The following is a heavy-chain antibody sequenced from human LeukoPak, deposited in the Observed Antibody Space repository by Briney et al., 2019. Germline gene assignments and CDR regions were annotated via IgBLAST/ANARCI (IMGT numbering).Heavy chain of an antibody. D-gene: IGHD3-3*01. CDR1: GFTFGDYA. Sequence: GGSLRLSCTASGFTFGDYAMSWVRQAPGKGLEWVGFIRSKAYGGTTEYAASVKGRFTISRDDSKSIAYLQMNSLKTEDTAVYYCISHYDFWGGPYWGQGTLVTVSS. CDR2: IRSKAYGGTT. V-gene: IGHV3-49*04. J-gene: IGHJ4*02. CDR3: ISHYDFWGGPY.